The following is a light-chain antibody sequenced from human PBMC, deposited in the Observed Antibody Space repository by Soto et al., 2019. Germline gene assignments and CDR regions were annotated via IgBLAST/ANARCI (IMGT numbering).Light chain of an antibody. CDR3: QQYGSSLYT. J-gene: IGKJ2*01. CDR1: QSISSSY. V-gene: IGKV3-20*01. Sequence: EIVLTQSPGTLSLSPGERATLSCRVSQSISSSYLAWYQQKPGQAPRLLIYGASSRATGIPDRFSGSGSGTDFTLTINRLEPEDFAVYYCQQYGSSLYTFGQGTKLEIK. CDR2: GAS.